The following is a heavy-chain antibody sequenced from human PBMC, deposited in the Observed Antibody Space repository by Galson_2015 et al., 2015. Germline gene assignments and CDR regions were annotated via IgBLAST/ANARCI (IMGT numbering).Heavy chain of an antibody. Sequence: SLRLSCAASGFTFSSYWMSWVRQAPGKGLEWVANIKQDGSEKYYVDSVKGRFTISRDNAKNSLYLQMNSLRAEDTAVYYCARVAREYSSSWLFDYWGQGTLVTVSS. CDR2: IKQDGSEK. J-gene: IGHJ4*02. CDR3: ARVAREYSSSWLFDY. D-gene: IGHD6-6*01. CDR1: GFTFSSYW. V-gene: IGHV3-7*01.